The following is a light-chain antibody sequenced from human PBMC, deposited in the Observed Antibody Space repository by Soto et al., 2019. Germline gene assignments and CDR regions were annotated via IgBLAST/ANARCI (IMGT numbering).Light chain of an antibody. CDR3: SSYAGSNNWV. V-gene: IGLV2-8*01. CDR1: SSDVGGYNY. J-gene: IGLJ3*02. Sequence: QSVLTQPPSASGSPGQSVTISCTGTSSDVGGYNYVSWYQQHPGKAPKLMIYEATKRPSGVPDRFSGSKSGNTASLTVSGLQAGDEADYYCSSYAGSNNWVFGGGTKLTVL. CDR2: EAT.